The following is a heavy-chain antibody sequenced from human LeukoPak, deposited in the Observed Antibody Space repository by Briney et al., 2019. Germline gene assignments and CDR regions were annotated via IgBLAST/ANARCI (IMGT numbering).Heavy chain of an antibody. CDR2: ISWNSGSI. CDR3: AKDREAYGSYGPPDFDY. D-gene: IGHD5-18*01. CDR1: GFTFDDYA. V-gene: IGHV3-9*01. J-gene: IGHJ4*02. Sequence: GGSLRLSCAASGFTFDDYAMHWVRQAPGKGLEWVSGISWNSGSIGYADSVKGRFTISRDNAKNSLYLQTNSLRAEDTALYYCAKDREAYGSYGPPDFDYWGQGTLVTVSS.